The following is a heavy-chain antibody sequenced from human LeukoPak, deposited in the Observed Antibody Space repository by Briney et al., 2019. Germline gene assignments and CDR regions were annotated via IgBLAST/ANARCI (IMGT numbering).Heavy chain of an antibody. CDR3: ARVGQQLADS. CDR2: ISSTGSPR. D-gene: IGHD6-13*01. CDR1: GXIFSSYE. J-gene: IGHJ4*02. Sequence: GGSLRLSCAASGXIFSSYEMNWVRQAPGKGLEWVSYISSTGSPRHYADSVKGRFTISRDNAKNSLYLQMNSLRAEDTAVYYCARVGQQLADSWGQGTLVTVSS. V-gene: IGHV3-48*03.